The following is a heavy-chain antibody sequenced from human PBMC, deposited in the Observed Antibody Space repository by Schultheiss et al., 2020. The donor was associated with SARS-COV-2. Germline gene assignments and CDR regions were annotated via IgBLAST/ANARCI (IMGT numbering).Heavy chain of an antibody. D-gene: IGHD1-14*01. J-gene: IGHJ3*02. CDR1: GFTFSSYA. CDR2: ITTNGGST. CDR3: ARNLAYNAFDI. V-gene: IGHV3-64*01. Sequence: GESLKISCVASGFTFSSYAMYWVRQAPGKGLEYVSAITTNGGSTHYANSVKDRFTISRDNSKNTLYLQMGSLRAEDTAVYYCARNLAYNAFDIWGQGTMVTVSS.